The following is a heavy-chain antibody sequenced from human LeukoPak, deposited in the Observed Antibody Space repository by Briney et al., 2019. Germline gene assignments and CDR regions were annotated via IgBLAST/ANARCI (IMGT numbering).Heavy chain of an antibody. J-gene: IGHJ2*01. CDR2: IYSSGST. V-gene: IGHV4-4*07. D-gene: IGHD2-2*01. CDR3: ARGQYHLLYWYFDL. Sequence: SETLSLTCTVSGGSISSYYWSRIRQPAGKGLEWIGRIYSSGSTNYNPSLKSRVTMSVDTSKNQFSLKLSSVTAADTAVYYCARGQYHLLYWYFDLWGRGTLVTVSS. CDR1: GGSISSYY.